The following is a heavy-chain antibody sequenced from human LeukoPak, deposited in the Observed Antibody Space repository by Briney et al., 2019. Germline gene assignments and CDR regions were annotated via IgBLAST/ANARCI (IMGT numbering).Heavy chain of an antibody. D-gene: IGHD5-18*01. CDR3: ARQTYSYGPYYFDY. CDR1: GGSISSSNYY. CDR2: IYYSGST. V-gene: IGHV4-39*01. Sequence: SETLSLTCTVSGGSISSSNYYWGWIRQPPGKGLEWIGSIYYSGSTYYNPSLKSRVTISVDTSKNQSSLKLSSVTAADTAVYYCARQTYSYGPYYFDYWGQGTLVTVSS. J-gene: IGHJ4*02.